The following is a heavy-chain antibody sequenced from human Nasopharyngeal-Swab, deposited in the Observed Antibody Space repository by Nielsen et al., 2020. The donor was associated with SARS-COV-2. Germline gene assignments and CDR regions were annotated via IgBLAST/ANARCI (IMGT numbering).Heavy chain of an antibody. Sequence: SETLSLTCTVSGGSISSSSYYWGWIRQPPGKGLEWIGTIYYSGSTYYNPSLKSRVTISVDTSKNQFSLRLSSVTAADTAVYYCARQPPYYHGSGSYMTWFDPWGQGTLVTVSS. CDR1: GGSISSSSYY. CDR3: ARQPPYYHGSGSYMTWFDP. V-gene: IGHV4-39*01. D-gene: IGHD3-10*01. J-gene: IGHJ5*02. CDR2: IYYSGST.